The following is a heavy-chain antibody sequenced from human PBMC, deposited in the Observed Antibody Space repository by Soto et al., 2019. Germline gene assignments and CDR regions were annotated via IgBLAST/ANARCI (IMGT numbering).Heavy chain of an antibody. Sequence: EVQLVESGGGLIQPGGSLRLSCAASGFTLSANYMSWVRQAPGKGLEWVSVIYSDDSTYYADSVKGRFTISGDNSKNTLFLQMNSLRAEDTAVYYCARSYSTSLNWFDPWGQGTLVSVSS. CDR1: GFTLSANY. CDR3: ARSYSTSLNWFDP. CDR2: IYSDDST. J-gene: IGHJ5*02. V-gene: IGHV3-53*01. D-gene: IGHD2-2*01.